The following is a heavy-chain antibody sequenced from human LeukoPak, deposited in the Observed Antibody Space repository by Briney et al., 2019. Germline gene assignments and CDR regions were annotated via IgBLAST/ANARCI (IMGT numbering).Heavy chain of an antibody. J-gene: IGHJ4*02. CDR3: ARDAGAGFDY. Sequence: GGSLRLSCAASGFTFSSYAMSWVRQAPGKGLEWVSAISGSGGTTYHAESVRGRFTISRDDAKNSLYLQMNSLSAEDTAVYYCARDAGAGFDYWGQGALVTVSS. CDR2: ISGSGGTT. CDR1: GFTFSSYA. V-gene: IGHV3-23*01. D-gene: IGHD6-13*01.